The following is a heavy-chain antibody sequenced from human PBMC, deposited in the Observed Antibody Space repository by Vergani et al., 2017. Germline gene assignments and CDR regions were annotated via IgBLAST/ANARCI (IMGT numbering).Heavy chain of an antibody. V-gene: IGHV4-61*02. D-gene: IGHD2-15*01. CDR2: IHTGGST. CDR1: GGSISSGDYY. CDR3: ARSRPYCTSGSCPAI. Sequence: QVQLQESGPGLVKPSQTLSLTCTVSGGSISSGDYYWSWIRQPAGKGPEWIGHIHTGGSTDPNPSFKSRVSISVDTSKSQFSLKLNSVTVADTAVYYCARSRPYCTSGSCPAIWGQGTLVTVSS. J-gene: IGHJ4*02.